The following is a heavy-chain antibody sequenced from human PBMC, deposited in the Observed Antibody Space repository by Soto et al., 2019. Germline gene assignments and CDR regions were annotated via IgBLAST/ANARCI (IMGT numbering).Heavy chain of an antibody. CDR2: ISYDGSNK. Sequence: QVQLVESGGGVVQPGRSLRLSCAASGFTFSSYAMHWVRQAPGKGLEWVAVISYDGSNKYYADSVKGRFTISRDNSKNTLYLQMNSLRAEDTAVYSCARGDTAMVTVYYGMDVWGQGTTVTVSS. V-gene: IGHV3-30-3*01. CDR1: GFTFSSYA. J-gene: IGHJ6*02. D-gene: IGHD5-18*01. CDR3: ARGDTAMVTVYYGMDV.